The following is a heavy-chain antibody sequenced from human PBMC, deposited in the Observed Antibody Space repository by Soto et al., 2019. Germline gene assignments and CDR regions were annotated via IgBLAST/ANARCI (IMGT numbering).Heavy chain of an antibody. CDR3: VIDLNYGLFDY. Sequence: EVQLVESGGGLVQPGGSLRLSCAASGFTFSSYSMNWVRQAPGKGLEWLSYISSSSSTIYYADSVKGRFTISRDNAKSSLYLPMNSLIAEDTAVYCCVIDLNYGLFDYWGQGTRVTVSS. CDR1: GFTFSSYS. D-gene: IGHD4-17*01. V-gene: IGHV3-48*01. J-gene: IGHJ4*02. CDR2: ISSSSSTI.